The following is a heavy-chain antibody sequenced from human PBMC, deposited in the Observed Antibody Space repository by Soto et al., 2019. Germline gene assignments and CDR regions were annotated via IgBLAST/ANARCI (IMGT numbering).Heavy chain of an antibody. V-gene: IGHV4-34*01. J-gene: IGHJ6*03. D-gene: IGHD2-2*01. Sequence: SETLSLTCAVYGGSFSGYYWSWIRQPPGKGLEWIGEINHSGSTNYNPSLKSRVTISVDTSKNQFSLKLSSVTAADTAVYYCARGGGVVVPAAIFHYYMDVWGKGTTVTAP. CDR3: ARGGGVVVPAAIFHYYMDV. CDR1: GGSFSGYY. CDR2: INHSGST.